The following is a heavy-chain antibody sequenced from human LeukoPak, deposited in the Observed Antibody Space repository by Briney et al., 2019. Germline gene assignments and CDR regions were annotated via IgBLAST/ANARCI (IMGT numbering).Heavy chain of an antibody. J-gene: IGHJ4*02. CDR2: IIPIFGTA. V-gene: IGHV1-69*13. CDR1: GGTFSSYA. CDR3: ARVRDRKSYDSSGYPLDY. Sequence: GASVTVSCKASGGTFSSYAISWVRQAPGQGLEWMGGIIPIFGTANYAQKFQGRVTITADESTSTAYMELSSLRSEDTAVYYCARVRDRKSYDSSGYPLDYWGQGTLVTVSS. D-gene: IGHD3-22*01.